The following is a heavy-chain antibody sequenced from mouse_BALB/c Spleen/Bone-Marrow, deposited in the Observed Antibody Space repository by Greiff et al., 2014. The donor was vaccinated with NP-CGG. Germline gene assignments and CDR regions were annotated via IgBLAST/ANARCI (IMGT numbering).Heavy chain of an antibody. Sequence: VQLQQSGPGLVAPSQSLSITCTVSGFSLTSYGVHWVRQPPGKGLEWLGVIWAGGSTNYNSALMSRLSISKANSKSQVFLKMTSLQTDDTAMYYCARPAPRYFAMDYWGQGTSVTVSS. V-gene: IGHV2-9*02. J-gene: IGHJ4*01. CDR1: GFSLTSYG. CDR2: IWAGGST. CDR3: ARPAPRYFAMDY.